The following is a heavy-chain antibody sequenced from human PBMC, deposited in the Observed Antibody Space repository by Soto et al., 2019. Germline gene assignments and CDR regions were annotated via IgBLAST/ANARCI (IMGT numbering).Heavy chain of an antibody. Sequence: QVQLVESGGGLVKPGGSLRLSCAASGFTFSDYYMSWIRQAPGKGLEWVSYISSSGSTIYYADSVKGRFTISRDNSKNSLYLQMNSLRAEDTAVYYCARTMVRGVMTLQHYYYMDVWGKGTTVTVSS. CDR1: GFTFSDYY. V-gene: IGHV3-11*01. D-gene: IGHD3-10*01. CDR3: ARTMVRGVMTLQHYYYMDV. J-gene: IGHJ6*03. CDR2: ISSSGSTI.